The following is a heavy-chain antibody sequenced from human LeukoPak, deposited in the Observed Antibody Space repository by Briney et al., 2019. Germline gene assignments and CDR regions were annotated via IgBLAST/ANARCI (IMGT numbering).Heavy chain of an antibody. J-gene: IGHJ5*02. D-gene: IGHD2-15*01. CDR3: AKDGYCSGGGCYRWFDP. CDR1: GFTFSSYA. Sequence: TGGSLRLSWAASGFTFSSYAMSWVRQAPGKGLEWVSAISGGGGSTYYADSVKGRFTISRGNSKSTLYLQMNSLRAEDTAVYYCAKDGYCSGGGCYRWFDPWGQGTLVTVSS. V-gene: IGHV3-23*01. CDR2: ISGGGGST.